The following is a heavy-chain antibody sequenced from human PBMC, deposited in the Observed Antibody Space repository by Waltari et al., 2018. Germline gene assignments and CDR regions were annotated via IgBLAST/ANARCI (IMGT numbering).Heavy chain of an antibody. V-gene: IGHV3-30*02. J-gene: IGHJ6*03. CDR3: AKDSNSYYYYYMDV. Sequence: SCAASGFTFSSYGMHWVRQAPGKGLEWVAFIRYDGSNKYYADSVKGRFTISRDNSKNTLYLQMNSLRAEDTAVYYCAKDSNSYYYYYMDVWGKGTTVTVSS. CDR2: IRYDGSNK. CDR1: GFTFSSYG.